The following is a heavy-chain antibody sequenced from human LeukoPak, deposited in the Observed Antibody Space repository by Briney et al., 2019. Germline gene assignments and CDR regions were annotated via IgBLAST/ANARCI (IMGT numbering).Heavy chain of an antibody. J-gene: IGHJ4*02. D-gene: IGHD6-13*01. CDR1: GGSISSYY. Sequence: SETLSLTCTVSGGSISSYYWSWIRQPAGKGLEWIGRIYTSGSTNYNPSLKSRVTISIDTSKNQFSLKLSSVTAADTAVYYCARTGDAIAAAGTIDYWGQGTLVTVSS. CDR3: ARTGDAIAAAGTIDY. V-gene: IGHV4-4*07. CDR2: IYTSGST.